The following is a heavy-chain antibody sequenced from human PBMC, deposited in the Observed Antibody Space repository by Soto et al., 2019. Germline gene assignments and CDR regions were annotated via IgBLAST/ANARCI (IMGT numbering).Heavy chain of an antibody. J-gene: IGHJ3*02. CDR3: ARDVSIVVVISGDDAFDI. V-gene: IGHV3-7*01. CDR2: IKQDGSEK. CDR1: GFNFRSYA. Sequence: GGSLRLSCAASGFNFRSYAMHWVRQAPGKGLEWVDNIKQDGSEKYYVDSVKGRFTISRDNAKNSLYLQMNSLRAEDTAVYYCARDVSIVVVISGDDAFDIWGQGTMVTVSS. D-gene: IGHD3-22*01.